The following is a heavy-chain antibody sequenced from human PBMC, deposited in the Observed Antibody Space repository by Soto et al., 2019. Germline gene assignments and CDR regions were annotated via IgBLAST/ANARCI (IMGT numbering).Heavy chain of an antibody. D-gene: IGHD4-17*01. CDR1: GFTFSSYA. Sequence: GGSLRLSCAASGFTFSSYAMSWVRQAPGKGLEWVSAISGSGGSTYYADSGKGRCTISRDNSKNTLYLQMNSLRAEDTAVYYCAKEHGDYGSRGAFDIWGQGTMVTVSS. V-gene: IGHV3-23*01. J-gene: IGHJ3*02. CDR3: AKEHGDYGSRGAFDI. CDR2: ISGSGGST.